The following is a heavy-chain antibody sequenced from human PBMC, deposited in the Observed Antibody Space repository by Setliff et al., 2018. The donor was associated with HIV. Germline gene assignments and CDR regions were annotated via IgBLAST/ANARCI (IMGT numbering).Heavy chain of an antibody. D-gene: IGHD7-27*01. V-gene: IGHV4-39*01. CDR3: ARQGRPGDFDS. CDR2: IYYSGST. Sequence: PSETLSLTCTVSGRSLSSSNYYCAWIRQPPGKGLGWIGSIYYSGSTYYTPSLKSRVTISGDSSKKQFSLKLRAVTAADSAVYYCARQGRPGDFDSWGQGTLVTVSS. J-gene: IGHJ4*02. CDR1: GRSLSSSNYY.